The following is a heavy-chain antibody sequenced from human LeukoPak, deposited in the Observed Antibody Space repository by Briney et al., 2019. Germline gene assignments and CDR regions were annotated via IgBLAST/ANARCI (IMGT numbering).Heavy chain of an antibody. Sequence: SETLSLTCTVSGGSISSYYWSWIWQPPGKGLEWIGYIYYSGSTNYNPYLNSRVAISVDTSKNQFSLKLSSVTAADTAIYYCARSYIAASGRDAFDIWGQGTMVTVSS. J-gene: IGHJ3*02. CDR3: ARSYIAASGRDAFDI. CDR2: IYYSGST. V-gene: IGHV4-59*01. D-gene: IGHD6-13*01. CDR1: GGSISSYY.